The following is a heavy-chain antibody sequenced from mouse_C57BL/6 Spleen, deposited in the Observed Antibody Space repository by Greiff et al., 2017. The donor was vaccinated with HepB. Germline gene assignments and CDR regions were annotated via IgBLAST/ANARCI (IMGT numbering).Heavy chain of an antibody. Sequence: VQLQQSGAELVRPGASVKLSCTASGFNIKDDYMHWVKQRPEQGLEWIGWIDPENGDTEYASKFQGKATITADTSSNTAYLQLSSLTSEDTAVYYCTTTYGSSFTYWGQGTTLTVSS. D-gene: IGHD1-1*01. J-gene: IGHJ2*01. V-gene: IGHV14-4*01. CDR2: IDPENGDT. CDR1: GFNIKDDY. CDR3: TTTYGSSFTY.